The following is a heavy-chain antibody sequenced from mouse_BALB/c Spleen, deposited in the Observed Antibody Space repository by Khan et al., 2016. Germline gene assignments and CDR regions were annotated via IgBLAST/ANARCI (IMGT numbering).Heavy chain of an antibody. J-gene: IGHJ2*01. D-gene: IGHD2-2*01. Sequence: LVKTGASVKISCKASGYSFTGYYMHWVKQSHGKSLEWIGYISWYNGATRYNQKVKGKATFTIDTFSRTAYMQFNRLASEDSAVYYCLRPVYGFDEGYYFDYWGQGTTLTVSS. CDR3: LRPVYGFDEGYYFDY. CDR1: GYSFTGYY. V-gene: IGHV1S34*01. CDR2: ISWYNGAT.